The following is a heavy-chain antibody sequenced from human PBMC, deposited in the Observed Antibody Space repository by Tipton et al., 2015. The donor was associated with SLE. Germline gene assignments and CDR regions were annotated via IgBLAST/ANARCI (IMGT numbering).Heavy chain of an antibody. V-gene: IGHV1-69*05. CDR2: SNPMFGTP. CDR1: GGSFSTHG. J-gene: IGHJ6*03. D-gene: IGHD3-3*01. CDR3: ARARRVTIFGGAGHWDSYYMDV. Sequence: QLVQSGPEVKKPGSSVRVSCKASGGSFSTHGLSWVRQAPGQGLEWMGGSNPMFGTPNFAQKFQGRVTIATDESTSTVYMELSSLRSEDTAVYFCARARRVTIFGGAGHWDSYYMDVWGKGTMVIVSS.